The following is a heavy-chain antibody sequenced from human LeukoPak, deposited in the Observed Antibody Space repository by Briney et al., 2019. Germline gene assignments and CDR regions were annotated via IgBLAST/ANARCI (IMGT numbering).Heavy chain of an antibody. J-gene: IGHJ4*02. Sequence: SETLSLTCAVYGGSFSGYYWSWIRQPPGRGLEWIGEINHSGSTNYNPSLKSRVTISVDTSKNQFSLKLSSVTAADTAVYYCARGTNDILTGYFSPPDYWGQGTLVTVSS. V-gene: IGHV4-34*01. CDR3: ARGTNDILTGYFSPPDY. CDR2: INHSGST. CDR1: GGSFSGYY. D-gene: IGHD3-9*01.